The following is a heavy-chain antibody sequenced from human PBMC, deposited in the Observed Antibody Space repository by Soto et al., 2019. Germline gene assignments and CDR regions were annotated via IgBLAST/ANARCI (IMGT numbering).Heavy chain of an antibody. V-gene: IGHV5-10-1*01. D-gene: IGHD5-18*01. J-gene: IGHJ6*02. CDR2: IDPSDSYT. CDR3: ASEDTAMVSLYYYYGMDV. CDR1: GYSFTSYW. Sequence: GASLKISCKGSGYSFTSYWISWVRQMPGKGLEWMVRIDPSDSYTNYSPSFQGHVTISADKSISTAYLQWSSLKASDPAMYYCASEDTAMVSLYYYYGMDVWGQGTTVTVSS.